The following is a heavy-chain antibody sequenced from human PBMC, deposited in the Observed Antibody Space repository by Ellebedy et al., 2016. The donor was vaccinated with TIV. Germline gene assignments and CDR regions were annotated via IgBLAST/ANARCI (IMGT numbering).Heavy chain of an antibody. CDR3: ARDAVQRYFYGVGV. Sequence: GESLKISCAASGFTFSNYAMSWVRQAPGKGLEWVSSISGSGVSTFYADFVKGRFTISRDNSKNTLSLQMNSLRGEDSAVYYCARDAVQRYFYGVGVWGQGTTVTVSS. J-gene: IGHJ6*02. CDR1: GFTFSNYA. CDR2: ISGSGVST. D-gene: IGHD1-1*01. V-gene: IGHV3-23*01.